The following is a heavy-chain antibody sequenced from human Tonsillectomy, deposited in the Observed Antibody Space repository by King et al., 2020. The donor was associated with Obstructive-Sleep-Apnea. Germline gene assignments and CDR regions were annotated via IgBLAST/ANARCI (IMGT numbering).Heavy chain of an antibody. V-gene: IGHV3-74*01. J-gene: IGHJ3*02. CDR2: INTDGSAS. Sequence: VQLVESGGGLVQPGGSLRLSCAASGFTFSSYWMHWVRQTPGKGLMWVSRINTDGSASTYADSVRGRFTFSRDNAKNTLYLQMNSLRADDTAVYYCAREGSGVRDACDIWGHGTMVTVSS. CDR3: AREGSGVRDACDI. CDR1: GFTFSSYW. D-gene: IGHD6-25*01.